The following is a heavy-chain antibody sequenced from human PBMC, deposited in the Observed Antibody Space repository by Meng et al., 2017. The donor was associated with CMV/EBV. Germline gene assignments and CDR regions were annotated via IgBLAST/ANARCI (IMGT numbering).Heavy chain of an antibody. J-gene: IGHJ6*02. Sequence: GGSLRLSCAASGFTFSSYSMNWVRQAPGKGLEWVSSISSSSSYIYYADSVKGRFTISRGNAKNSLYLQMNSLRAEDTAVYYCARDGAAAGYYYYYGMDVWGQGTTVTVSS. V-gene: IGHV3-21*01. D-gene: IGHD6-13*01. CDR2: ISSSSSYI. CDR3: ARDGAAAGYYYYYGMDV. CDR1: GFTFSSYS.